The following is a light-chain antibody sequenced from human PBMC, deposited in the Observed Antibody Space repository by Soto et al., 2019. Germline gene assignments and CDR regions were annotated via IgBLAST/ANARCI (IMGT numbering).Light chain of an antibody. CDR2: GAS. CDR1: QTVSSNS. Sequence: EIVLTQSPGTLSLSPGERATLSCRASQTVSSNSLAWYHQKPGQAPRLLIYGASSRATGIPDRFSGSGSETDFTLTISSLEPEDFAVYYCQQRSNWPPTFGQGTRLEIK. J-gene: IGKJ5*01. V-gene: IGKV3D-20*02. CDR3: QQRSNWPPT.